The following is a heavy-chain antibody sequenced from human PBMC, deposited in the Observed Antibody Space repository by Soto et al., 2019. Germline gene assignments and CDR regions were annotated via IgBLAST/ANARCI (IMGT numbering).Heavy chain of an antibody. CDR1: GGTFSSYA. CDR2: IIPIFGTA. CDR3: ARVVATVTTRYGMDV. J-gene: IGHJ6*02. D-gene: IGHD4-17*01. V-gene: IGHV1-69*13. Sequence: SVKVSCKASGGTFSSYAISWVRQAPGQGLEWMGGIIPIFGTANYAQKFQGRVTITADESTSTAYMELSSLRSEDTAVYYCARVVATVTTRYGMDVWGQGTTVTVSS.